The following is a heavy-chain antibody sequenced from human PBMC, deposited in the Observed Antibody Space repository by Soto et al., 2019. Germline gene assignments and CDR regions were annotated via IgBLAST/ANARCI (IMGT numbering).Heavy chain of an antibody. Sequence: QVQLVQSGAEVKKPGASVKVSCKASGYTFTTYGITWVRQAPGQGPEWVGWICAHDGHTSYAQTLQDRVTMTTDTSTSTAFMDLRSLRSDASAVYYCARGQGQYCSGGSGYANYYYSGMDVWGQVTTVTVSS. CDR1: GYTFTTYG. CDR3: ARGQGQYCSGGSGYANYYYSGMDV. CDR2: ICAHDGHT. D-gene: IGHD2-15*01. V-gene: IGHV1-18*01. J-gene: IGHJ6*02.